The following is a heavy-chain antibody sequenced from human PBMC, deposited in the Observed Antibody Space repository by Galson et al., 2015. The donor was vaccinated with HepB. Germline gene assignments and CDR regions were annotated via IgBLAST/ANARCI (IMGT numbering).Heavy chain of an antibody. V-gene: IGHV3-23*01. CDR2: ISGSGGST. CDR1: GFTFSSYA. CDR3: AKDLYYYDSSGYY. Sequence: SLRLSCAASGFTFSSYAMSWVRQAPGKGLEWVSAISGSGGSTYYADSVKGRFTISRGNSKNTLYLQMNSLRAEDTAVYYCAKDLYYYDSSGYYWGQGTLVTVSS. D-gene: IGHD3-22*01. J-gene: IGHJ4*02.